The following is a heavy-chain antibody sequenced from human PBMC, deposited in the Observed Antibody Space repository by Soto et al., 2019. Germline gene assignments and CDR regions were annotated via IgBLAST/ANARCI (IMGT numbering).Heavy chain of an antibody. Sequence: GGSLRLSCAASGFTFNNYAMSWVRQAPGKGLEWVSAISGSGRETYYPDSFKGRFTISRDNSKNTLYLLMNSLRAEDTALYYCAKQRADYGSGADTFYFDSWGQGALVTVSS. CDR2: ISGSGRET. CDR3: AKQRADYGSGADTFYFDS. D-gene: IGHD3-10*01. CDR1: GFTFNNYA. J-gene: IGHJ4*02. V-gene: IGHV3-23*01.